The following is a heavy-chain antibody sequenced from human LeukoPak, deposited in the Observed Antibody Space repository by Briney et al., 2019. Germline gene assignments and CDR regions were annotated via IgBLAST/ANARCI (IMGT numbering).Heavy chain of an antibody. Sequence: GASVKVSCKASGYTFTGYYMHWVRQAPGQGLEWMGWINPNSGGTNFAQKFQGRGTMTRDTTISTAYMELSRLRTDDTAVYYCARGGQWFDPWGQGTLVTVSS. J-gene: IGHJ5*02. V-gene: IGHV1-2*02. CDR1: GYTFTGYY. CDR2: INPNSGGT. CDR3: ARGGQWFDP.